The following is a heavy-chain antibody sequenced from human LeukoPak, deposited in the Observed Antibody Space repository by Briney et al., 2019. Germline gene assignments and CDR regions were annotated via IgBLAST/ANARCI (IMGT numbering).Heavy chain of an antibody. CDR2: IYPGDSDT. D-gene: IGHD1-26*01. V-gene: IGHV5-51*01. Sequence: GESLKISCNGSGYSFTSYWIGRVRQMPGKGLEWMDIIYPGDSDTRYSPAFLGHVTTSADKSISTAYLQWSSLKASDTAMYYCARPYSGSYDYWGQGTLVTVFS. CDR3: ARPYSGSYDY. CDR1: GYSFTSYW. J-gene: IGHJ4*02.